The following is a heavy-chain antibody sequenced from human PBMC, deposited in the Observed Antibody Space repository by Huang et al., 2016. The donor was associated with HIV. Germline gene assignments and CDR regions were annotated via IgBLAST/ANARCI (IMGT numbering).Heavy chain of an antibody. Sequence: QITLKESGPSLVKPTQTLTLTCSFSGFSLNTKGVGVGWIRQPPGKALEWLVLIYWDADKRYMPSLKNKVTITRDTTKNQVVLTLTNADPLDAGTYYCAHIGRLGDYYMDVWGNGTTVTVSS. CDR2: IYWDADK. CDR3: AHIGRLGDYYMDV. D-gene: IGHD1-26*01. V-gene: IGHV2-5*02. J-gene: IGHJ6*03. CDR1: GFSLNTKGVG.